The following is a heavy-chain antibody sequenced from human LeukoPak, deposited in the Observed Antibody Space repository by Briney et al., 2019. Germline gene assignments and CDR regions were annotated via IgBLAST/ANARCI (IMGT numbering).Heavy chain of an antibody. CDR2: IWYDGSNK. CDR3: AKDGRDYGDYYYYYMDV. CDR1: GFTFSSYG. V-gene: IGHV3-33*06. J-gene: IGHJ6*03. D-gene: IGHD4-17*01. Sequence: PGGSLRLSCAASGFTFSSYGMHWVRQAPGKGLEGVAVIWYDGSNKYYADSVKGRFTISRDNSKNTLYLQMNSLRAEDTAVYYCAKDGRDYGDYYYYYMDVWGKGTTVTVSS.